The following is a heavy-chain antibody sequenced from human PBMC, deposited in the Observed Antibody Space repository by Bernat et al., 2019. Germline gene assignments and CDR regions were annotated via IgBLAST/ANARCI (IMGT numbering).Heavy chain of an antibody. D-gene: IGHD4-23*01. J-gene: IGHJ4*02. CDR2: LYTGGTT. CDR3: ARLITVGPWRFDS. V-gene: IGHV3-53*02. Sequence: EVQLVETGGDLIQPGGSLRLSCAASGFTVNSNYMTWVRKTPGKGLEWVSILYTGGTTYYAASVKGRFTISRDNSKNTLYLQMNSLRAEDTAVYYCARLITVGPWRFDSWGQGTLVTVSS. CDR1: GFTVNSNY.